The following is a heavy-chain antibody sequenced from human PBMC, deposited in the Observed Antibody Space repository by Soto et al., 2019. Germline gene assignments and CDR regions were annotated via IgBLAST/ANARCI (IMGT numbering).Heavy chain of an antibody. Sequence: GGSLRLSCAASGFTFSSYSMNWVRQAPGKGLEWVSYISSSSSTIYYADSVKGRFTISRDNAKNSLYLQMNSLRDEDTAVYYCAREDYDILTGYYYGMDVWGQGTTVTVSS. D-gene: IGHD3-9*01. CDR2: ISSSSSTI. J-gene: IGHJ6*02. V-gene: IGHV3-48*02. CDR1: GFTFSSYS. CDR3: AREDYDILTGYYYGMDV.